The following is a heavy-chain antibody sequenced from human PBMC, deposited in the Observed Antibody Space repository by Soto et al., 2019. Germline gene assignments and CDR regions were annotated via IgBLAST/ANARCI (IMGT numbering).Heavy chain of an antibody. D-gene: IGHD4-17*01. V-gene: IGHV1-18*04. J-gene: IGHJ1*01. CDR2: ISPLKGRT. CDR1: SYTFASYG. Sequence: QVQLVQSGPDLKRPGASMKVSCEASSYTFASYGIGWVRQAPGQGLEWMAWISPLKGRTQYSQKAQGRVTLSTDTSSNTAYMEMTTLRVDDTAVYYCAMDYGDRPEYFKHWGQGTLVTVS. CDR3: AMDYGDRPEYFKH.